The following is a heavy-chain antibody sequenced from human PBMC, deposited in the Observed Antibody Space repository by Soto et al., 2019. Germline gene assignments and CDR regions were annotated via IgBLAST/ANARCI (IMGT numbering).Heavy chain of an antibody. Sequence: EVQLVESGGGLVQPGGSLRLSCAASGFTFSSYEMNWVRQAPGKGLEWVSYISSSGSTIYYADSVKGRFTISRDNAKNSLYLQMNGLRAEDTAVDYCARGQYSRGGGYFDYWGQETLVTVSS. CDR3: ARGQYSRGGGYFDY. CDR2: ISSSGSTI. V-gene: IGHV3-48*03. D-gene: IGHD6-13*01. CDR1: GFTFSSYE. J-gene: IGHJ4*02.